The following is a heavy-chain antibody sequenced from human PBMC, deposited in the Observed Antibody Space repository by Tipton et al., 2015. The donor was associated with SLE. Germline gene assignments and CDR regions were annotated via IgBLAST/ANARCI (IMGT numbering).Heavy chain of an antibody. J-gene: IGHJ4*02. D-gene: IGHD7-27*01. Sequence: GLVKPSETLSLTCAVYGGSFSGYYWSWTRQPPGKGLEWIGEINHSGGTKYNPSLKSRVTISVDTSKNQFSLKLSSVTAADTAVYFCARGGLGSDLRGSIYFGSWGQGTLVTVSS. CDR3: ARGGLGSDLRGSIYFGS. CDR2: INHSGGT. CDR1: GGSFSGYY. V-gene: IGHV4-34*01.